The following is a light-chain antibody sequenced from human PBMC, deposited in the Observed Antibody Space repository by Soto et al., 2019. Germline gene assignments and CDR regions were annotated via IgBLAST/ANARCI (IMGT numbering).Light chain of an antibody. V-gene: IGKV3-20*01. J-gene: IGKJ1*01. Sequence: EIVLTQSPGTLSLSPGEIATLSCRASQSVSSSYLAWYQQKPGQAPRLLISGASSSATGIPDRFSGSGSGTDFTLTISRLEPEDFSVYYCQQDGSSPRTFGQGTKVAIK. CDR1: QSVSSSY. CDR3: QQDGSSPRT. CDR2: GAS.